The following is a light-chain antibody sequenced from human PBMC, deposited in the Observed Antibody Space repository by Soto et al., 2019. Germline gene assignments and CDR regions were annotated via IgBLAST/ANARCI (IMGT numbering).Light chain of an antibody. J-gene: IGKJ1*01. V-gene: IGKV1-5*01. CDR1: QSVSSC. Sequence: DIQMTQSPSTLSASVGDTATLPCRASQSVSSCLAWYQQKPGKAPKLLIYDASSLKSGVPSRFSGSGSGTEFTLTISSLQPDDFATYYCQQYNSSSQTFGQGTKVDIK. CDR2: DAS. CDR3: QQYNSSSQT.